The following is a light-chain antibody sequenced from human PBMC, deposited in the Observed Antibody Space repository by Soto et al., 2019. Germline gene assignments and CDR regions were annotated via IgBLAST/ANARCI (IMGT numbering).Light chain of an antibody. V-gene: IGKV1-39*01. J-gene: IGKJ3*01. CDR2: AAS. CDR3: QQGSSTLFT. Sequence: DIQMTQSPSSLSASVGDRVTITCRASQSITTYLNWYQHKPGKAPKLLICAASSLPSGVPSRFSGSGSGTEFTLTISSLQPEDSATYYCQQGSSTLFTFGPGTKVDIK. CDR1: QSITTY.